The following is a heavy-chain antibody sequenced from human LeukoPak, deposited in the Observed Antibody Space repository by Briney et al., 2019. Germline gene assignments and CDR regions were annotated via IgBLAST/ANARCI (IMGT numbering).Heavy chain of an antibody. CDR2: INHSGST. CDR1: GGSFSGYY. D-gene: IGHD3-9*01. Sequence: SETLSLTCAVYGGSFSGYYWSWIRQPPGKGLEWIGEINHSGSTNYNPSLKSRVTISVDTSKNQFSLKLSSVTAADTAVYYYARGTILTGYYSLPFDYWGQGTLVTVSS. J-gene: IGHJ4*02. V-gene: IGHV4-34*01. CDR3: ARGTILTGYYSLPFDY.